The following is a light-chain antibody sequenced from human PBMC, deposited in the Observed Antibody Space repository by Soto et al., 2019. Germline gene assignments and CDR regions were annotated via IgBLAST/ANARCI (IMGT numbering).Light chain of an antibody. J-gene: IGKJ2*01. V-gene: IGKV1-39*01. CDR2: AAS. CDR3: QQSYNAPA. CDR1: QNISSF. Sequence: DIQMTQSPSSLSASVGDRVAITCRASQNISSFLNWYRQKPGKAPNLLIYAASSLQSGVPSRFSGSGSGTDFTLTISSLQPEYFATYFCQQSYNAPAFGQGTKLEI.